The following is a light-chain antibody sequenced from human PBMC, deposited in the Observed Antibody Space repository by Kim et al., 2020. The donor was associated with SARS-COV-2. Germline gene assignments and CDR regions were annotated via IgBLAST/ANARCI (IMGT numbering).Light chain of an antibody. CDR1: ESINSW. CDR3: QQYDSHSHT. CDR2: EAT. Sequence: DIPMTQSPSTLSASVGDRVTITCRASESINSWLAWYQQKPGKGPKLLIYEATSLERGVPSRFSGSGSGTEFTLTISSLQPDDFATYYCQQYDSHSHTFGQGTKVDIK. J-gene: IGKJ1*01. V-gene: IGKV1-5*01.